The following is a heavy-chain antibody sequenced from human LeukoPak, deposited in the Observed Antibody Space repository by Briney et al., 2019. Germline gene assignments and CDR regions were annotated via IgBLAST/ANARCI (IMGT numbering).Heavy chain of an antibody. CDR2: IYHSGST. J-gene: IGHJ4*02. CDR1: GGSISSSNW. Sequence: SETLSLTCAVSGGSISSSNWWSWVRQPPGKGLEWIGEIYHSGSTNYNPSLKSRVTISVDKSKNQFSLKLSSVTAADTAVYYCAREDYGEGYNFSYFDYWGQGTLVTVSS. V-gene: IGHV4-4*02. CDR3: AREDYGEGYNFSYFDY. D-gene: IGHD5-24*01.